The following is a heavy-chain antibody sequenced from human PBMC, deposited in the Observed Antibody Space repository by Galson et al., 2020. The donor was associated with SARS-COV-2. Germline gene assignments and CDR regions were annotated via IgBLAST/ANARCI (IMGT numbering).Heavy chain of an antibody. Sequence: GASVKVSCKASGGTFSSYAISWVRQAPGQGLEWMGGIIPIFGTANYAQKFQGRVTITADESTSTAYMELSSLRSEDTAVYYCASDNSSSWYFAGDYWGQGTLVTVSS. J-gene: IGHJ4*02. CDR2: IIPIFGTA. CDR3: ASDNSSSWYFAGDY. CDR1: GGTFSSYA. V-gene: IGHV1-69*13. D-gene: IGHD6-13*01.